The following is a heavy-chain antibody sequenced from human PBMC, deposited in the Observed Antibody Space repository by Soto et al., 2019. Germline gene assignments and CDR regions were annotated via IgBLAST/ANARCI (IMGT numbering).Heavy chain of an antibody. CDR1: GYTFTSYY. J-gene: IGHJ6*02. D-gene: IGHD2-2*01. V-gene: IGHV1-46*01. Sequence: GASVKVSCKASGYTFTSYYMHWVRQAPGQGLEWMGIINPSGGSTSYAQKFQGRVTMTRDTSISTAYMELSRLRSDDTAVYYCARGDCSSTSCPPAPYYYYGMDVWGQGTTVTAP. CDR3: ARGDCSSTSCPPAPYYYYGMDV. CDR2: INPSGGST.